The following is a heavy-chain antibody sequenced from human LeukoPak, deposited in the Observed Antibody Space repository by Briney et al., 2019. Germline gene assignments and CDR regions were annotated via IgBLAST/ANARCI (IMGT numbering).Heavy chain of an antibody. CDR2: ISSSSSYM. Sequence: PGGSLRLSCAASGFTFSSYSMNWVRQAPGKGLEWVSSISSSSSYMYYADSVKGRFTISRDNAKNSLYLQMNSLRAEDTAVYYCARGLLDYSNDGAFDIWGQGTMVTVSS. J-gene: IGHJ3*02. CDR3: ARGLLDYSNDGAFDI. D-gene: IGHD4-4*01. CDR1: GFTFSSYS. V-gene: IGHV3-21*04.